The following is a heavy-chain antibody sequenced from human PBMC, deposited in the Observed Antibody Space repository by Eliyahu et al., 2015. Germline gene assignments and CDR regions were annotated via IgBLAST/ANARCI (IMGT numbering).Heavy chain of an antibody. CDR1: GYTFXXXX. V-gene: IGHV1-3*01. CDR3: ARVPGKIWYYGSGSSDY. CDR2: XNAGNGNT. J-gene: IGHJ4*02. D-gene: IGHD3-10*01. Sequence: QVQLVQSGAEVKKPGASVKVSCKASGYTFXXXXMHWXRQAPGQRLEWMGWXNAGNGNTKYSQKFQGRVTITRDTSASTAYMELSSLRSEDTAVYYCARVPGKIWYYGSGSSDYWGQGTLVTVSS.